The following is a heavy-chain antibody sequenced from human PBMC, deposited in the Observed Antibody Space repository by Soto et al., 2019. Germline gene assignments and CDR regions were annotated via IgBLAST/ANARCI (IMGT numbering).Heavy chain of an antibody. Sequence: EVQLVESGGGLVQPGGSLKLSCAASGFTFSGSAMHWVRQASGKGLEWVGRIRSKTNSYATAYAASVKGRFTISRDDSKDTADLQKNSLKTEDTAVYYWNRDPRNYYDNIGSANWFDPRGQGTLVTVSS. CDR1: GFTFSGSA. CDR3: NRDPRNYYDNIGSANWFDP. V-gene: IGHV3-73*02. CDR2: IRSKTNSYAT. D-gene: IGHD3-22*01. J-gene: IGHJ5*02.